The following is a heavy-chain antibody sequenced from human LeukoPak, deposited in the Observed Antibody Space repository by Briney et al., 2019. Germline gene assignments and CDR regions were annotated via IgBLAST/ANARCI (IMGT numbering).Heavy chain of an antibody. CDR1: GYTFTSYD. D-gene: IGHD3-22*01. CDR3: ARGQYYYDSSGYNFDY. J-gene: IGHJ4*02. Sequence: GASVKVSCKASGYTFTSYDINWVRQATGQGLEWMGWMNPNSGNTGYAQKFQGRVTMTRNTSISTAYMELSSLRYEDTAVYYCARGQYYYDSSGYNFDYWGQGTLVTVSS. V-gene: IGHV1-8*01. CDR2: MNPNSGNT.